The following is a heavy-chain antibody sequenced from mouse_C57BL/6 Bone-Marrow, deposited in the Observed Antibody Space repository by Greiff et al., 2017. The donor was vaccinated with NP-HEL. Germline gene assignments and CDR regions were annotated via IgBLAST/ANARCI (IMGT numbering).Heavy chain of an antibody. Sequence: VQLQHSGAELVRPGASVKLSCTASGFNIKDDYMHWVKQRPEQGLEWIGWIDPENGDTEYASKFQGKATITADTSSNTAYLQLSSLTSEDTAVYYCTTYDSSRYYFDYWGQGTTLTVSS. CDR2: IDPENGDT. V-gene: IGHV14-4*01. CDR1: GFNIKDDY. CDR3: TTYDSSRYYFDY. D-gene: IGHD1-1*01. J-gene: IGHJ2*01.